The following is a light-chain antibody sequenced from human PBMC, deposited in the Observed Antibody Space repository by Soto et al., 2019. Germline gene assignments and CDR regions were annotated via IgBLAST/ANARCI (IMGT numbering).Light chain of an antibody. CDR1: SSDVGSYNR. Sequence: QSALTQPPSVSGSPGQSVTISCTGTSSDVGSYNRVSWYQQPPGTAPKLMIYEVSNRPSGVPDRFSGSKSGNTAPLTISGLQAEDEADYYCSSYTSSSIVVFGGGTKLTVL. CDR2: EVS. V-gene: IGLV2-18*02. J-gene: IGLJ2*01. CDR3: SSYTSSSIVV.